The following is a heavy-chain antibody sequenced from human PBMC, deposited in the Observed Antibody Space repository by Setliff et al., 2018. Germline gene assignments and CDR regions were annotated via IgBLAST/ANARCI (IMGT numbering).Heavy chain of an antibody. CDR1: GGSISSGTYY. Sequence: PSETLSLTCTVSGGSISSGTYYWIWIRQPPGKGLEWIGEINHSGSTNYNPSLKSRVTISVDTSKNQFSLKLSSVTAADTALYYCTVYNTGSSKDHYWGQGTPVTVSS. J-gene: IGHJ4*02. D-gene: IGHD2-8*02. CDR2: INHSGST. V-gene: IGHV4-39*07. CDR3: TVYNTGSSKDHY.